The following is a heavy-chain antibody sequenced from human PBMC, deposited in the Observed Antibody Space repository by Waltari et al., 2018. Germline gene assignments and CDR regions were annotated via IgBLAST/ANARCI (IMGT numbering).Heavy chain of an antibody. D-gene: IGHD4-17*01. CDR2: INHSGST. CDR1: GGSFSGYY. J-gene: IGHJ2*01. V-gene: IGHV4-34*01. Sequence: QVQLQHWGAGLLKPSETLSLTCAVYGGSFSGYYWSWIRQPPGKGLEWIGEINHSGSTNYNPSLKSRVTISVDTSKNQFSLKLSSVTAADTAVYYCARDPPSDYGDYVYWYFDLWGRGTLVTVSS. CDR3: ARDPPSDYGDYVYWYFDL.